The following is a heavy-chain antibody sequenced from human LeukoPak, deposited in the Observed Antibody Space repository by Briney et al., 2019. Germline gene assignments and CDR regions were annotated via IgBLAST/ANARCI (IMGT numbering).Heavy chain of an antibody. D-gene: IGHD3-22*01. J-gene: IGHJ4*02. CDR2: IYYSGST. V-gene: IGHV4-59*08. CDR1: GGSISSYY. Sequence: NPSETLSLTCTVSGGSISSYYWSWIRQPPGKGLEWIGYIYYSGSTNYNPSLKNRVTISVDTSKNQFSLELTSVTATDTAVYYCARGRNFYRYDRSGYSYFDNWGQGTLVTVSS. CDR3: ARGRNFYRYDRSGYSYFDN.